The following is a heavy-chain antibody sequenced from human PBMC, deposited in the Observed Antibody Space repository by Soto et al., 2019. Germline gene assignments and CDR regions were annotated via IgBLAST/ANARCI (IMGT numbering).Heavy chain of an antibody. CDR1: GFTFSSYS. CDR2: ISSSSSYI. D-gene: IGHD3-22*01. Sequence: EVQLVESGGGPVKPGGSLRLSCAASGFTFSSYSMNWVRQAPGKGLEWVSSISSSSSYIYYADSVKGRFTISRDNAKNSLYLQMNSLRAEDTAVYYCARDPHYYDSSGYFYYWGQGTLVTVSS. CDR3: ARDPHYYDSSGYFYY. J-gene: IGHJ4*02. V-gene: IGHV3-21*01.